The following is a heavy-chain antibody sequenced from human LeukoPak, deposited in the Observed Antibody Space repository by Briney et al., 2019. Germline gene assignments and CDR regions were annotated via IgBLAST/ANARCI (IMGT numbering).Heavy chain of an antibody. J-gene: IGHJ6*02. D-gene: IGHD6-19*01. CDR2: FDPEDGET. V-gene: IGHV1-24*01. CDR3: ATATTIAVARYYGMDV. CDR1: GYTLTELS. Sequence: ASVKVSCKVSGYTLTELSMHWVRQAPGKGLERMGGFDPEDGETIYAQKFQGRVTMTEDTSTDTAYMELSSLRSEDTAVYYCATATTIAVARYYGMDVWGQGTTVTVSS.